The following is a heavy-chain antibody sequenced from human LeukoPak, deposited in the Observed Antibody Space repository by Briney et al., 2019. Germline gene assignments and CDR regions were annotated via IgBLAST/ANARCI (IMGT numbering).Heavy chain of an antibody. CDR1: EYSFTDFY. CDR2: INPNSGGT. V-gene: IGHV1-2*06. Sequence: ASVKVSCKASEYSFTDFYMHWVRQAPGQGLEWMGRINPNSGGTHYAQKFQGRVTMTRDRSISTAYMELSRLRSDDTAVYYCASSGGDYCSNGVCWADYWGQGTLVTVSS. D-gene: IGHD2-8*01. J-gene: IGHJ4*02. CDR3: ASSGGDYCSNGVCWADY.